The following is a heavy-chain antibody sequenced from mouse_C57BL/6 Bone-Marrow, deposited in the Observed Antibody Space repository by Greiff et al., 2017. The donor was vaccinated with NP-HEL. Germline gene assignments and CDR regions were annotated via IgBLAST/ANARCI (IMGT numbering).Heavy chain of an antibody. D-gene: IGHD1-1*01. CDR3: ARDYYGSPFAY. CDR2: ISSGSSTF. J-gene: IGHJ3*01. Sequence: EVKLVESGGGLVKPGGSLKLSCAASGFTFSDYGMHWVRQAPEKGLEWVAYISSGSSTFYYADTVKGRFTISRDNAKNTLFLQMTSLRSEDTAMYYCARDYYGSPFAYWGQGTLVTVSA. CDR1: GFTFSDYG. V-gene: IGHV5-17*01.